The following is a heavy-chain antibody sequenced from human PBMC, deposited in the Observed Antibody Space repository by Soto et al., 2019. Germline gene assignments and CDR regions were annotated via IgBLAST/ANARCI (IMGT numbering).Heavy chain of an antibody. CDR1: GFTFSSYG. CDR3: ARDRIAAAKYYYYYYGMDV. D-gene: IGHD6-25*01. Sequence: PGGSLRLSCAASGFTFSSYGMHWFRQAPGKGLEWVAVIWYDGSNKYYADSVKGRFTISRDNSKNTLYLQMNSLRAEDTAVYYCARDRIAAAKYYYYYYGMDVWGQGTTVTVSS. J-gene: IGHJ6*02. CDR2: IWYDGSNK. V-gene: IGHV3-33*01.